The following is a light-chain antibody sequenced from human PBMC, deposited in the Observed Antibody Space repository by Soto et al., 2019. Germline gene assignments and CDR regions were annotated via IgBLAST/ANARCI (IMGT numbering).Light chain of an antibody. CDR3: SSYTSSSHVV. J-gene: IGLJ2*01. CDR1: SSDVGGYNY. Sequence: QSVLTQPASVSGSPGQSITISCTGTSSDVGGYNYVSWYQQHPGKAPKLMIYEVSNRPSGVSNRFSGSKSGNTASLTISGLQAEDEADYYCSSYTSSSHVVFGGGTKVTGL. V-gene: IGLV2-14*01. CDR2: EVS.